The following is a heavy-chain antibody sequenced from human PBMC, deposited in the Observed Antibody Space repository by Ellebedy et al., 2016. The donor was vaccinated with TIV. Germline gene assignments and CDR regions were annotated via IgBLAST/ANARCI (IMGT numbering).Heavy chain of an antibody. CDR2: VYSGGNT. D-gene: IGHD3/OR15-3a*01. CDR3: ARRSTDFAFDS. V-gene: IGHV3-53*01. CDR1: GLTVSSNY. J-gene: IGHJ4*02. Sequence: GESLKISCAASGLTVSSNYMSWVRQAPGKGLEWVSVVYSGGNTYYADSVKGRFTISRDNSKNTLFLQMSSLRAEDTAVYFCARRSTDFAFDSWGQGTLVTVSS.